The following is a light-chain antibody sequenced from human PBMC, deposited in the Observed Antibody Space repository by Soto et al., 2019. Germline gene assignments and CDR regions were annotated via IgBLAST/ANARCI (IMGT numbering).Light chain of an antibody. V-gene: IGKV1-39*01. CDR1: QSISSY. J-gene: IGKJ1*01. CDR2: AAS. Sequence: IQMTQSPSTLSATVGDRVTITCRASQSISSYLNWYQQKPGKAPKLLIYAASSLQSGVPSRFSGSGSGTDFTLIISSLQPEDFATYYSQQSYSTPQTFGQGTKVDI. CDR3: QQSYSTPQT.